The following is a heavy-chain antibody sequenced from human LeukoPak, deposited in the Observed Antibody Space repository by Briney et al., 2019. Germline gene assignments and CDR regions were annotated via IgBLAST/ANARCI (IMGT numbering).Heavy chain of an antibody. CDR2: IYSSGST. CDR1: GGSISSGLYY. Sequence: SETLSLTCTVSGGSISSGLYYWSWIRQPAGKGLEWIGRIYSSGSTNYNPSLKSRVTMSVDTSKNQFSLNLSSVTAADTALYYCASTDSNGGAFDIWGQGTVVTVSS. CDR3: ASTDSNGGAFDI. V-gene: IGHV4-61*02. D-gene: IGHD3-22*01. J-gene: IGHJ3*02.